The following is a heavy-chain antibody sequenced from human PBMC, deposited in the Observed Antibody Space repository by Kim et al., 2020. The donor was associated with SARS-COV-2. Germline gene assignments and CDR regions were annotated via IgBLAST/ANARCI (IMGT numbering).Heavy chain of an antibody. V-gene: IGHV3-21*01. Sequence: GGSLRLSCAASGFTFSSYSMNWVRQAPGKGLEWVSSISSSSSYIYYADSVKGRFTISRDNAKNSLYLQMNSLRAEDTAVYYCARDQTIFGVVTAGDYWGQGTLVTVSS. J-gene: IGHJ4*02. CDR1: GFTFSSYS. D-gene: IGHD3-3*01. CDR3: ARDQTIFGVVTAGDY. CDR2: ISSSSSYI.